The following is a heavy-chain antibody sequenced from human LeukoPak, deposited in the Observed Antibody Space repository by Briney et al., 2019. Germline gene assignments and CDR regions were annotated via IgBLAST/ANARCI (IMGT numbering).Heavy chain of an antibody. CDR2: ISGSGGST. D-gene: IGHD3-22*01. CDR1: GLTFSSNA. J-gene: IGHJ4*02. V-gene: IGHV3-23*01. CDR3: AKGSPVGYYYDSSGYYYLTPLDY. Sequence: GGSMRLSCAASGLTFSSNAMSWVRQAPGKGLEWVSAISGSGGSTYYADSVKGRFTISRDNSKNTLYLQMNSLRAEDTAVYYSAKGSPVGYYYDSSGYYYLTPLDYWGQGTLVTVSS.